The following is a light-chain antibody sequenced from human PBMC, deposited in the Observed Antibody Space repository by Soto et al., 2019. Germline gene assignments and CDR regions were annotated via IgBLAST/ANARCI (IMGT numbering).Light chain of an antibody. J-gene: IGLJ1*01. V-gene: IGLV2-14*01. Sequence: QSALTQPASVSGSPGQSITISFTGTSSDVGGSNYVSWYQQHPGKAPKLLIYDVSNRPSGASNRFSGSKSGNTASLTISGLQAEDEADYYCSSYTGSTTLHYVFGTGTKLTVL. CDR3: SSYTGSTTLHYV. CDR1: SSDVGGSNY. CDR2: DVS.